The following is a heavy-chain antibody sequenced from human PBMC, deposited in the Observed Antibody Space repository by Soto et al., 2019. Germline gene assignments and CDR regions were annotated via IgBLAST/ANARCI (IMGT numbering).Heavy chain of an antibody. CDR2: ISYDGSNK. CDR3: AKDPTTYYYDSPLTPHDDFDY. J-gene: IGHJ4*02. D-gene: IGHD3-22*01. V-gene: IGHV3-30*18. Sequence: QVQLVESGGGVVQPGRSLRLSCAASGFTFSSYGMHWVRQAPGKGLEWVAVISYDGSNKYYADSVKGRFTISRDNSKNTLYLQMNSLRAEDTAVYYCAKDPTTYYYDSPLTPHDDFDYWGQGTLVTVSS. CDR1: GFTFSSYG.